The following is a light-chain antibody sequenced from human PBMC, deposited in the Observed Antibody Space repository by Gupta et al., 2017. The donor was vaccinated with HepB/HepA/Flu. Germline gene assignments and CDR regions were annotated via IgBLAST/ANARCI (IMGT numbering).Light chain of an antibody. CDR2: RNN. Sequence: QAGLTQPPSVSKDWRQTATLTCTGNSDNVDYHGAAWLQQHQGHPPKLLSYRNNNRPSGISERFSASRSGNTASLTITGLQPEDEADYYCSASDTRSGAWVFGGGTRLTVL. J-gene: IGLJ3*02. CDR1: SDNVDYHG. CDR3: SASDTRSGAWV. V-gene: IGLV10-54*01.